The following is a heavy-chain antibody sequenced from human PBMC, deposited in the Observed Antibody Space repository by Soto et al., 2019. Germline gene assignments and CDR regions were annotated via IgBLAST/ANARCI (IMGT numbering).Heavy chain of an antibody. J-gene: IGHJ5*02. D-gene: IGHD1-1*01. Sequence: PSETLSLTCTVSRGYVNTFHWSWVRQPAGKGLEWIGRIFPNGNTDYGPSLKSRVTLSVDTSKKQFSLKLRSVTAADTAVYYCVRDGTKTLRDWFDPWGQGISVTVSS. CDR1: RGYVNTFH. CDR3: VRDGTKTLRDWFDP. CDR2: IFPNGNT. V-gene: IGHV4-4*07.